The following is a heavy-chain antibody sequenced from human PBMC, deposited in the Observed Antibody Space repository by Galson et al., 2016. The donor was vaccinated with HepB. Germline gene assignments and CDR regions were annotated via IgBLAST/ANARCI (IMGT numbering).Heavy chain of an antibody. CDR3: ASDVRYAFEM. V-gene: IGHV1-18*04. Sequence: SVKVSCKASGYIFTSNGVSWVRQAPGQGLEWMGWISTNSGNTNYAQSLQGRVTLTTDTSTGTAYMELRSLRSDDTAVYYCASDVRYAFEMWGQGTMVTVSP. CDR1: GYIFTSNG. CDR2: ISTNSGNT. J-gene: IGHJ3*02.